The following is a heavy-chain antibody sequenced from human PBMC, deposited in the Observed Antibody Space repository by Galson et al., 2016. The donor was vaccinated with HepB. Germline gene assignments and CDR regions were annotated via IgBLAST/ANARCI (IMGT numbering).Heavy chain of an antibody. V-gene: IGHV2-5*02. J-gene: IGHJ4*02. CDR3: AHRAPDYGDYVGYFDY. CDR1: GFSLSTGGEG. Sequence: PALVKPTQTLTLTCTFSGFSLSTGGEGVAWLRQPPGKALEWLAIIYWDDDKRYRQSLKNRLTITKGTSKNQVVLTMTNMDPVDTATYHCAHRAPDYGDYVGYFDYWGQGTLVTVSS. CDR2: IYWDDDK. D-gene: IGHD4-17*01.